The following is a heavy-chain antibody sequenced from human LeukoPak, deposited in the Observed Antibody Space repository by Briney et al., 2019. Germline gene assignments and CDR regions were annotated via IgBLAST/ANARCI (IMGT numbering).Heavy chain of an antibody. CDR3: ARDITPYSSLRDAFDI. Sequence: SETLSLTCTVSGGSISSYYWSWIRQPAGKGLEWIGRIYTSGSTNYNPSLKSRVTISVDKSKNQFSLKLSSVTAADTAVYYCARDITPYSSLRDAFDIWGQGTMVTVSS. V-gene: IGHV4-4*07. CDR1: GGSISSYY. J-gene: IGHJ3*02. D-gene: IGHD6-6*01. CDR2: IYTSGST.